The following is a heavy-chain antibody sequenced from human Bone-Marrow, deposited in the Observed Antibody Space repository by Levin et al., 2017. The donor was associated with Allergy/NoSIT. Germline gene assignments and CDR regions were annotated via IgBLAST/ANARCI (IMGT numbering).Heavy chain of an antibody. CDR3: ARDETFNSWHTGWVDP. Sequence: SQTLSLTCPVSGGSINNTNHYWSWIRQPAGKGLEWIGRMFAGGAATYNRSLRSRVTISIDTSKHQFSLKLTSVTAADTAVYYCARDETFNSWHTGWVDPWGQGTLVTVSS. D-gene: IGHD6-13*01. V-gene: IGHV4-61*02. J-gene: IGHJ5*02. CDR2: MFAGGAA. CDR1: GGSINNTNHY.